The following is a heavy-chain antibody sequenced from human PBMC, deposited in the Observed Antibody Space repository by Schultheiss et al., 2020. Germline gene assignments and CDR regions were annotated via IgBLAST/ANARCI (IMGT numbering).Heavy chain of an antibody. CDR3: AKALQQLLTDLTDY. V-gene: IGHV3-9*01. CDR2: ISWNSGSI. J-gene: IGHJ4*02. D-gene: IGHD6-13*01. Sequence: GGSLRLSCAASGFTFDDYAMHWVRQAPGKGLEWVSGISWNSGSIGYADSVKGRFTISRDNAKNSLYLQMNSLRAEDTALYYCAKALQQLLTDLTDYWGQGTLVTVSS. CDR1: GFTFDDYA.